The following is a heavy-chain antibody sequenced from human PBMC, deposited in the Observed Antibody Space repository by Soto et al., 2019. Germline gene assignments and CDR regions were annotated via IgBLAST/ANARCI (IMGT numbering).Heavy chain of an antibody. CDR1: GCTFSSYG. CDR3: AREGRVVPAAMYYYYGMDV. D-gene: IGHD2-2*01. Sequence: GVSLRLSWAASGCTFSSYGMRWIRQAPGKGLEWVAVISYDGSNKYYADSVKGRFTISRDNSKNTLYLQMNSLRAEDTAVYYCAREGRVVPAAMYYYYGMDVWGQGTTVTVSS. CDR2: ISYDGSNK. J-gene: IGHJ6*02. V-gene: IGHV3-30*03.